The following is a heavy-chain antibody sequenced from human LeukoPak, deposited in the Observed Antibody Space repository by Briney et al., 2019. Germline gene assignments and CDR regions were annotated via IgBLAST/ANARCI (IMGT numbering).Heavy chain of an antibody. CDR2: INHSGST. J-gene: IGHJ4*02. V-gene: IGHV4-34*01. CDR3: ASMTGGLIPY. Sequence: SETLSLTCAVYGGSFSGYYWSWIRQPPGKGLEWIGEINHSGSTSYNPSLKSRVTISVDTSKNQFSLKLSSVTAADTAVYYCASMTGGLIPYWGRGTLVTVSS. CDR1: GGSFSGYY.